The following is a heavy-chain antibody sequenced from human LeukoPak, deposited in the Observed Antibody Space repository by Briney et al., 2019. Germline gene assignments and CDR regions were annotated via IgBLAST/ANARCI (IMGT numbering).Heavy chain of an antibody. V-gene: IGHV3-13*01. CDR3: VREPSYTGTWWYPDL. CDR2: IDPAGNT. Sequence: GGSLRLSCVASGFTFSSYDMHWVRQATGKGLEWISAIDPAGNTWYSDSVKGRFTISRENAKSSLFLQMNSLRAADTAVYYCVREPSYTGTWWYPDLWGRGTLVTVSS. J-gene: IGHJ2*01. CDR1: GFTFSSYD. D-gene: IGHD1-14*01.